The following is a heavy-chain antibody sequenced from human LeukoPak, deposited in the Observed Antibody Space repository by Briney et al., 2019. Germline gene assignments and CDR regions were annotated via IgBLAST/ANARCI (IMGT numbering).Heavy chain of an antibody. CDR1: GFTFNSSE. Sequence: GGSLRLSCAASGFTFNSSEMNWVRQAPGKGLEWVSYINSGGSAIYCADSVKGRFTISRDNAKNSLYLQMNSLRADDTAVYYCARGGSYVHYWGQGTLVTVSS. D-gene: IGHD1-26*01. CDR3: ARGGSYVHY. CDR2: INSGGSAI. J-gene: IGHJ4*02. V-gene: IGHV3-48*03.